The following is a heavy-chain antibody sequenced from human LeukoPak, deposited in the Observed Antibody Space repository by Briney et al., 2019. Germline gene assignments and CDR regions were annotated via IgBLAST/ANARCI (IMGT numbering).Heavy chain of an antibody. V-gene: IGHV3-9*01. Sequence: GGSLRLSCVASGFTFDDYAMHWVRQAPGKGLEWVSGISWNSGSIVYADSVRGRFTISRDNAKNSLYLQMNSLRAEDTALYYCAKDPYGSGNSNWFDPWGQGTLVTVSS. CDR1: GFTFDDYA. CDR3: AKDPYGSGNSNWFDP. CDR2: ISWNSGSI. D-gene: IGHD3-10*01. J-gene: IGHJ5*02.